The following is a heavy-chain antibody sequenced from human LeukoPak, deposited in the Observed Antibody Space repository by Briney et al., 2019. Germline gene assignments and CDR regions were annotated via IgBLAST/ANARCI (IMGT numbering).Heavy chain of an antibody. Sequence: SETLSLTCTVSGGSISSFYWSWIRQPPGKGLEWIGYIYYSGSTNYNPSLKSRVTISIDTSKNQFSLKLSSVTAADAAVYYCARRYTSSWYFDYWGQGTLDTVSS. D-gene: IGHD6-13*01. CDR2: IYYSGST. J-gene: IGHJ4*02. CDR1: GGSISSFY. CDR3: ARRYTSSWYFDY. V-gene: IGHV4-59*01.